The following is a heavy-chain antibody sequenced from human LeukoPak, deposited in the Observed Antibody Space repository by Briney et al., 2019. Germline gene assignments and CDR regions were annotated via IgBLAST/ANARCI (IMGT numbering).Heavy chain of an antibody. Sequence: GASVKVSCKASGGTFSSYAISWVRQAPGQGLEWMGGIIPIFGTANYAQKFQGRVTITADKSTSTAYMELSSLRSEDTAVYYCARGSDILTDNWFDPWGQGTLVTVSS. D-gene: IGHD3-9*01. CDR1: GGTFSSYA. V-gene: IGHV1-69*06. CDR3: ARGSDILTDNWFDP. CDR2: IIPIFGTA. J-gene: IGHJ5*02.